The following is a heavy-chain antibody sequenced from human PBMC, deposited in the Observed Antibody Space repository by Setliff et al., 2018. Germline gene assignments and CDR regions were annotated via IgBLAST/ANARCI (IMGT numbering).Heavy chain of an antibody. CDR2: INPNSGGT. Sequence: GASVKVSCKASGYTFTGYYMHWVRQAPGQGLEWVGWINPNSGGTNYAQKFQGWVTMTRDTSASTAYMELSRLTYEDTAVYYCARDDDDFYSGYPYMDVWGKGTTVTVSS. D-gene: IGHD3-3*01. CDR3: ARDDDDFYSGYPYMDV. J-gene: IGHJ6*03. CDR1: GYTFTGYY. V-gene: IGHV1-2*04.